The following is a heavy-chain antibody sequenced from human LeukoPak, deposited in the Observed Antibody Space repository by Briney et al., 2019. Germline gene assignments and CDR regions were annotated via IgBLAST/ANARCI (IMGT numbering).Heavy chain of an antibody. CDR1: AFTFNNYW. D-gene: IGHD6-13*01. V-gene: IGHV3-30-3*01. CDR2: ISYDGSNK. J-gene: IGHJ1*01. Sequence: EAGGSLRLSCVASAFTFNNYWMHWVRQAPGKGLEWVAVISYDGSNKYYADSVKGRFTISRDNSKNTLYLQMNSLRAEDTAVYYCARDHQAIAAAGTEYFQHWGQGTLVTVSS. CDR3: ARDHQAIAAAGTEYFQH.